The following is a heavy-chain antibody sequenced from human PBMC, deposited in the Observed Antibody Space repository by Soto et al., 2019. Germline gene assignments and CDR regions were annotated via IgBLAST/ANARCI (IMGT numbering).Heavy chain of an antibody. CDR3: ARQDYSSGYDY. D-gene: IGHD6-19*01. CDR2: IYYSGST. J-gene: IGHJ4*02. V-gene: IGHV4-59*08. Sequence: SETLSLTCTVSGSSISSYYWSWIRQPPGKGLEWIGYIYYSGSTNYNPSLKSRVTISVDTSKNQFSLKLSSVTAADTAVYYCARQDYSSGYDYWGQGTLVTVSS. CDR1: GSSISSYY.